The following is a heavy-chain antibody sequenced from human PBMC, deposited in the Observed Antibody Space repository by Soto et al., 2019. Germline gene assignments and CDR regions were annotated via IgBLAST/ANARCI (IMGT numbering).Heavy chain of an antibody. Sequence: QVQLQESGPGLVKPSQTLSLTCTVSGGSISSGGYYWSWIRQHPGKGLEWIGYIYYSGSTYYNPSLKSRVTISVDTSKNQFSLKLSSVTAADTAVYYCARDSAALDDYGVYNWFDPWGQGTLVTVSS. CDR2: IYYSGST. D-gene: IGHD4-17*01. J-gene: IGHJ5*02. CDR1: GGSISSGGYY. CDR3: ARDSAALDDYGVYNWFDP. V-gene: IGHV4-31*03.